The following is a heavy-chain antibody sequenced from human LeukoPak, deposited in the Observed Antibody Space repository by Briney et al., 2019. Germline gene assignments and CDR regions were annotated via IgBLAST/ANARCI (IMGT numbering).Heavy chain of an antibody. J-gene: IGHJ4*02. CDR1: RFSFGGFA. V-gene: IGHV3-23*01. Sequence: GGSLRLSCEASRFSFGGFAMSWVRQAPGKGLEWVSTISGSGGSTFSADSVKGQFTISRDNSKNTLYLQLNSLRAEDTAIYYCAKYSLGYGSGYLDYWGQGTLVTVSS. D-gene: IGHD2-15*01. CDR3: AKYSLGYGSGYLDY. CDR2: ISGSGGST.